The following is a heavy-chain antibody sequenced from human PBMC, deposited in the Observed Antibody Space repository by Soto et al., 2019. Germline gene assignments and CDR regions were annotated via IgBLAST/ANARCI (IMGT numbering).Heavy chain of an antibody. V-gene: IGHV4-61*01. Sequence: SETLSLTCSVSGASVSSGSFYWSWIRQPPGKGLEWIGFIYNNETFNYNPSLKGRVTLSVDTSKHQFSLKLSSVTAADTAVYYCARVPLRYSSSHNFDSWGQGALVAVSS. CDR2: IYNNETF. CDR1: GASVSSGSFY. J-gene: IGHJ4*02. D-gene: IGHD6-19*01. CDR3: ARVPLRYSSSHNFDS.